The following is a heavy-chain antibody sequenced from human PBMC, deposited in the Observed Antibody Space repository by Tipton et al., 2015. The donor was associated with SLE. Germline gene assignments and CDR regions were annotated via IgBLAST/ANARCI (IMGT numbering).Heavy chain of an antibody. J-gene: IGHJ4*02. CDR2: IYYSGST. CDR1: GGSISSSSYY. V-gene: IGHV4-61*01. D-gene: IGHD3-16*01. CDR3: ARDLGRLYFDY. Sequence: TLSLTCTVSGGSISSSSYYWGWIRQPPGKGLEWIGYIYYSGSTNYNPSLKSRVTISVDTSKNQFSLKLSSVTAADTAVYYCARDLGRLYFDYWGQGTLVTVSS.